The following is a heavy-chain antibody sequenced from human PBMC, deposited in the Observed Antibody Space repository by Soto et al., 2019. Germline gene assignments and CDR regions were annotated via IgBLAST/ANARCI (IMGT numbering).Heavy chain of an antibody. CDR3: ARVGRAGRGPNYYYYGMDV. D-gene: IGHD1-26*01. CDR1: GYTFTSYA. CDR2: INAGNGNT. J-gene: IGHJ6*02. Sequence: ASVKVSCKASGYTFTSYAMHWVRQAPGQRLEWMGWINAGNGNTKYSQKFQGRVTITRDTSASTAYMELSSLRSEDTAVYYCARVGRAGRGPNYYYYGMDVWGQGTTVTVSS. V-gene: IGHV1-3*01.